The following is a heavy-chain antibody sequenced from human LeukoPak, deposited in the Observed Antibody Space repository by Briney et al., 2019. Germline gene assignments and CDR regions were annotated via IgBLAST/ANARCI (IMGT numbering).Heavy chain of an antibody. V-gene: IGHV4-39*01. CDR1: GGSISSISYY. CDR2: IYYSGST. CDR3: ARHSEYYSGSGSASGYFDY. D-gene: IGHD3-10*01. J-gene: IGHJ4*02. Sequence: SETLSLTCTVSGGSISSISYYWGWIRQPPGKGLEWIGTIYYSGSTYHSPSLKSRVTISGDKSKNQISLKLSSVTAADTAVYYCARHSEYYSGSGSASGYFDYWGQGTLVIVSS.